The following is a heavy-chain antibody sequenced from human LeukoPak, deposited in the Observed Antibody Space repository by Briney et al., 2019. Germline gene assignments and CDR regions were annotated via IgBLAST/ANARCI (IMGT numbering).Heavy chain of an antibody. D-gene: IGHD3-22*01. J-gene: IGHJ4*02. V-gene: IGHV4-34*01. CDR3: ARVQDFDTSAYYLGY. CDR2: INHSGGT. Sequence: SETLSLTCAVYGGSFSDYYWSWIRQPPGKGLEWIGEINHSGGTNYNPSLESRVTISVDTSKNQFSLKLSSVTAADTAVYYCARVQDFDTSAYYLGYWGQGNLVTVSS. CDR1: GGSFSDYY.